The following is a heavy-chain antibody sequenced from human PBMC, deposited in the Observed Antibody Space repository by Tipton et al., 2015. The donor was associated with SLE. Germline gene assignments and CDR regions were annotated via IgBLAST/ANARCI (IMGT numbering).Heavy chain of an antibody. CDR1: GYSISSGYY. CDR2: IYHSGST. J-gene: IGHJ3*02. V-gene: IGHV4-38-2*02. Sequence: TLSLTCAVSGYSISSGYYWGWIRQPPGKGLEWIGSIYHSGSTYYNPSLKSRATISVDTSKNQFSLKLSSVTAADTAVYYCARELYYYDSSGYYYYDAFDIWGQGTMVTVSS. D-gene: IGHD3-22*01. CDR3: ARELYYYDSSGYYYYDAFDI.